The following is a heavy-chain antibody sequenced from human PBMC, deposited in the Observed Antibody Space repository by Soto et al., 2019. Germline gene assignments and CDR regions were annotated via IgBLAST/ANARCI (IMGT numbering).Heavy chain of an antibody. Sequence: SLRLAWGATGFTFSSYWMHWVRQAPGKGLVWVSRINSDGSSTSYADSVKGRFTISRDNAKNTLYLQMNSLRAEDTAVYYCARESSGNWYAPSYYYYYGMEVWGQGTTVTVSS. J-gene: IGHJ6*02. CDR2: INSDGSST. D-gene: IGHD1-1*01. CDR1: GFTFSSYW. CDR3: ARESSGNWYAPSYYYYYGMEV. V-gene: IGHV3-74*01.